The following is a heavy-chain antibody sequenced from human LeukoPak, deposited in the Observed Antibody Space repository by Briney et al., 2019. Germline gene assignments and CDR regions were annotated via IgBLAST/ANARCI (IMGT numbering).Heavy chain of an antibody. CDR3: ASNSNRAGGY. D-gene: IGHD2-21*01. J-gene: IGHJ4*02. V-gene: IGHV3-48*04. CDR1: GFTFSSYS. CDR2: ITYSGTTM. Sequence: PGGSLRLSCEASGFTFSSYSMNWVRQAPGKGLKWVSYITYSGTTMYYADSVKGRFTASRDNAKNSLYLQMNSLRAEDTAVYYCASNSNRAGGYWGQGTLVTVSS.